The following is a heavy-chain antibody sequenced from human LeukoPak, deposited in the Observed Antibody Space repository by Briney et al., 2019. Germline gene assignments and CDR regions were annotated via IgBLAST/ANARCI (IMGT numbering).Heavy chain of an antibody. CDR3: ARAQVCSTTSCYSYFDY. V-gene: IGHV1-2*02. CDR1: GYTFTGYY. D-gene: IGHD2-2*02. J-gene: IGHJ4*02. CDR2: INPKSGGT. Sequence: AXVKVSCKASGYTFTGYYMHWVRQAPGQGLEWMGWINPKSGGTNYAQKFQGRVTMTRDTSMSTAYMELSRLRSDATAVYYCARAQVCSTTSCYSYFDYWGQGTLVTVSS.